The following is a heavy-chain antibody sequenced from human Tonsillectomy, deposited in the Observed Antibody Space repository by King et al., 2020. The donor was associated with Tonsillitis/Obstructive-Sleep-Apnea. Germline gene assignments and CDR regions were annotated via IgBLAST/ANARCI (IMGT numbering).Heavy chain of an antibody. CDR1: GGTFSSYA. J-gene: IGHJ4*02. CDR3: ARDRIAAAQSSYFDY. D-gene: IGHD6-13*01. Sequence: VQLVESGAEVKKPGSSVKVSCTASGGTFSSYAISWVRQAPGQRLEWMGGIIPIFGTANYAQKFQGRVTITADESTSTAYMELSSLRSEDTAVYYCARDRIAAAQSSYFDYWGQGTLVTVSS. CDR2: IIPIFGTA. V-gene: IGHV1-69*01.